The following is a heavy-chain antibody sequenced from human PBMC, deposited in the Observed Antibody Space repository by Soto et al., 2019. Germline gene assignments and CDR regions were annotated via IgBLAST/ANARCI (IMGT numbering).Heavy chain of an antibody. J-gene: IGHJ6*02. CDR3: ATSYSAYDYHYYYGMDV. CDR2: INAGNGHT. D-gene: IGHD5-12*01. CDR1: GYTCTNYA. Sequence: QVQLVQSGAEEKKPGASVKVSCKASGYTCTNYAIHWVRQAPGQRLEWMGWINAGNGHTKYSQKFQGRVTITRDTSASTAYMELSSLRSEDTAVYYCATSYSAYDYHYYYGMDVWGQGTTVTVSS. V-gene: IGHV1-3*05.